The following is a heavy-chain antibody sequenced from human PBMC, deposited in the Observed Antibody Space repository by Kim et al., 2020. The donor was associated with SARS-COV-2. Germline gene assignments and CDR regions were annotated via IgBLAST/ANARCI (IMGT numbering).Heavy chain of an antibody. D-gene: IGHD6-19*01. CDR1: GFTFSSHW. CDR2: INGDGSRT. CDR3: VGGSGWLIDY. Sequence: GGSLRLSCEASGFTFSSHWMQWVRQAPGKGLEWVSHINGDGSRTSYADSVKGRFTISRDNAKKTMFLQMNSLRAEDTAVYYWVGGSGWLIDYWCQGTLVT. V-gene: IGHV3-74*01. J-gene: IGHJ4*02.